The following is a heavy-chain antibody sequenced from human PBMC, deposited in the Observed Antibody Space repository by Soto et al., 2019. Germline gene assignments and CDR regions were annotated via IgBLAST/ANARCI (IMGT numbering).Heavy chain of an antibody. CDR1: GGSISSYY. V-gene: IGHV4-59*08. CDR3: ARHAQLGWGFDY. D-gene: IGHD6-13*01. J-gene: IGHJ4*02. Sequence: ETLSLTFTVSGGSISSYYWSWIRQPPGKGLEWIGYIYYSGSTNYNPSLKSRVTISVDTSKNQFSLKLSSVTAADTAVYYCARHAQLGWGFDYWGQGTLVTVSS. CDR2: IYYSGST.